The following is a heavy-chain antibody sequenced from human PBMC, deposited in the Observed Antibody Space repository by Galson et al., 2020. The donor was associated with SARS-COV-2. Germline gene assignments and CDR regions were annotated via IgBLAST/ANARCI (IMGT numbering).Heavy chain of an antibody. CDR1: GFTFSNYE. CDR3: ARVDAYGPGY. J-gene: IGHJ4*02. D-gene: IGHD2-21*01. CDR2: ISSSGRTI. Sequence: TGGSLRLSCAASGFTFSNYEMNWVRQAPGKGLEWVSYISSSGRTIHYADSVKGRFTISRDNAKSSQSLQMNSLRAEDTAVYYCARVDAYGPGYWGQGTLVTVSS. V-gene: IGHV3-48*03.